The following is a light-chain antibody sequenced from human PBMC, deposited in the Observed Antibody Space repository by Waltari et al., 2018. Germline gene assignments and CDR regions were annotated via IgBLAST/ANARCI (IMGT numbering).Light chain of an antibody. CDR3: QQYSSFPPLT. CDR2: AAS. Sequence: DIQMTQSPSSLSASVGNTVTITCRATQAISTSLAWYQQNPGKAPKPLLYAASTLDSGFPSRFSGSGSGTEFTLTISSLQSEDFATYYCQQYSSFPPLTFGGGTKVEIK. J-gene: IGKJ4*01. CDR1: QAISTS. V-gene: IGKV1-NL1*01.